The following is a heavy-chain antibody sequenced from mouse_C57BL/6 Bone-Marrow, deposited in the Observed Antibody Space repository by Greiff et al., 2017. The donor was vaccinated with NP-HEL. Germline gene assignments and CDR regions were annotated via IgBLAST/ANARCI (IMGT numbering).Heavy chain of an antibody. CDR1: GFTFSDYG. CDR2: ISSGSSTL. Sequence: EVHLVESGGGLVKPGGSLKLSCAASGFTFSDYGMHWVRQAPEKGLEWVAYISSGSSTLYYADTVKGRFTISRDNAKNTLFLQMTSLRSEDTAMYYCAIYDDAMDYWGQGTSVTVSS. J-gene: IGHJ4*01. V-gene: IGHV5-17*01. D-gene: IGHD2-12*01. CDR3: AIYDDAMDY.